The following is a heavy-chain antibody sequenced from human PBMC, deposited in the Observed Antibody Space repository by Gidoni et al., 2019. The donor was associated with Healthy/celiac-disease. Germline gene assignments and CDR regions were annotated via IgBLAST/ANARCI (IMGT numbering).Heavy chain of an antibody. CDR2: INHSGST. CDR3: ARTRGYYDFWSGYFNWFDP. J-gene: IGHJ5*02. Sequence: GLEWIGEINHSGSTNYNPSLKSRVTISVDTSKNQFSLKLSSVTAADTAVYYCARTRGYYDFWSGYFNWFDPWGQGTLVTVSS. D-gene: IGHD3-3*01. V-gene: IGHV4-34*01.